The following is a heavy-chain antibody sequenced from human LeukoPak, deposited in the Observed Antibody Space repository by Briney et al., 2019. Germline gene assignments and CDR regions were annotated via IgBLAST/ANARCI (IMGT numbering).Heavy chain of an antibody. Sequence: SETLSLTCTVSGVSISSSSYYWGWIRQPPGKGLEWIGSIYYSGSTYYNPSLKSRVTISVDTSKNQFSLKLISVTAADTAVYYCAGRYYYGSAFDPWGQGTLVTVSS. CDR2: IYYSGST. CDR1: GVSISSSSYY. D-gene: IGHD3-10*01. CDR3: AGRYYYGSAFDP. V-gene: IGHV4-39*01. J-gene: IGHJ5*02.